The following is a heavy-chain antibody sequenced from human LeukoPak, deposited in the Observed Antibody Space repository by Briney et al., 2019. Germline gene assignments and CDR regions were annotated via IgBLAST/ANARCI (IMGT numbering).Heavy chain of an antibody. V-gene: IGHV1-8*01. CDR2: MNPNSGNT. D-gene: IGHD3-9*01. Sequence: ASVTVSCKASGYTFTSYDINWVRQANGQGLEWMGWMNPNSGNTGYAQKFQGRVTMTRNTSISTAYMELSSLRSEDTAVYYCARASILTGYSDVYWGQGTLVTVSS. CDR3: ARASILTGYSDVY. CDR1: GYTFTSYD. J-gene: IGHJ4*02.